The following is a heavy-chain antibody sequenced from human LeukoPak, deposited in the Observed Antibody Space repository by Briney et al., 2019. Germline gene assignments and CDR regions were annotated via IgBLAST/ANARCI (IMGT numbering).Heavy chain of an antibody. CDR3: ARWGLSDTAKTYYGMDV. V-gene: IGHV4-31*03. Sequence: PSETLSLTCTVSGGSISSGGYYWSWIRQHPGKGLEWIGYIYYSGSTYYNPSLKSRVTISVDTSKNQFSLKLSSVTAADTAVYYCARWGLSDTAKTYYGMDVWGQGTTVTVSS. D-gene: IGHD5-18*01. CDR1: GGSISSGGYY. J-gene: IGHJ6*02. CDR2: IYYSGST.